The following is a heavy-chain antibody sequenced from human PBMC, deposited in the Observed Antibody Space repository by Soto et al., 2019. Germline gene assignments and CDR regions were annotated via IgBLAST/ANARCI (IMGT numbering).Heavy chain of an antibody. Sequence: EVQLLESGGGLVQPGGSLRLSCAASGFTFSSYAMSWVRQAPGKGLEWVSAISGSGGSTYYADTVKGRVTISRDNSKNTLYLQMNSLRAEDTAVYYCAKDPSYYYDSSGYLFDYWGQGTLVTVSS. CDR3: AKDPSYYYDSSGYLFDY. D-gene: IGHD3-22*01. V-gene: IGHV3-23*01. J-gene: IGHJ4*02. CDR1: GFTFSSYA. CDR2: ISGSGGST.